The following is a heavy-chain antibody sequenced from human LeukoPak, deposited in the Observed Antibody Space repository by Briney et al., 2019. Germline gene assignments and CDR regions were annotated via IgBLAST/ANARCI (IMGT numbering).Heavy chain of an antibody. D-gene: IGHD5-12*01. CDR3: TTATIRAPGGNYY. CDR2: IKSKTDGGTT. J-gene: IGHJ4*02. Sequence: GGSLRLSCAASGYTFSNAWMSWVRQAPGKGLEWVGRIKSKTDGGTTDYAAPVKGRSTISRDDSKNTLYLQMNSLKTEDTAVYYCTTATIRAPGGNYYWGQGTLVTVSS. V-gene: IGHV3-15*01. CDR1: GYTFSNAW.